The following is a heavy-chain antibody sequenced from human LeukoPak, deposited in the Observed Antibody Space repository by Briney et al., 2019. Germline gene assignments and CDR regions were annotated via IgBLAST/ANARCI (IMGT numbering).Heavy chain of an antibody. V-gene: IGHV4-39*01. J-gene: IGHJ5*02. Sequence: SETLSLTCTVSGCSISSSAYHWGWIRQPPGKGLEWIGSIYYSGSTYSNPSLNSRVTISVVTSKNQFSLKLSSVTAAGTAVYYCARGPRFGELLWHWFDPWGQGTLVTVSS. D-gene: IGHD3-10*01. CDR2: IYYSGST. CDR3: ARGPRFGELLWHWFDP. CDR1: GCSISSSAYH.